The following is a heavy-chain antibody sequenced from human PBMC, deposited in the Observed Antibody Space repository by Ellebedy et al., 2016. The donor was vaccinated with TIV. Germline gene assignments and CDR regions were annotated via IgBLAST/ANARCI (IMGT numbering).Heavy chain of an antibody. CDR3: ARVKWRKGSGYVPGAFDI. CDR1: GGSISSGGYY. J-gene: IGHJ3*02. D-gene: IGHD5-12*01. V-gene: IGHV4-31*03. CDR2: VYYTRST. Sequence: SETLSLTCNVSGGSISSGGYYWTWIRQHPGKGLEWIGYVYYTRSTYYNPSLQSRVAISVDTSKNQFSLRLRSVTAADTAVYYCARVKWRKGSGYVPGAFDIWGQGTMVTASS.